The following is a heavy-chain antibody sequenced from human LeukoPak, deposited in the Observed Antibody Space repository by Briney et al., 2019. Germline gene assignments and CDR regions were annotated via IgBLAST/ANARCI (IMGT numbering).Heavy chain of an antibody. CDR2: ISSSGSTI. CDR1: GFTFSSYG. Sequence: GGTLRLSCAASGFTFSSYGMSWVRQAPGKGLEWVSAISSSGSTIYYADSVKGRFTISRDNAKNSLYLQMNSLRAEDTAVYYCAGGQGDYAITLDYWGQGTLVTVSS. V-gene: IGHV3-48*04. CDR3: AGGQGDYAITLDY. D-gene: IGHD4-17*01. J-gene: IGHJ4*02.